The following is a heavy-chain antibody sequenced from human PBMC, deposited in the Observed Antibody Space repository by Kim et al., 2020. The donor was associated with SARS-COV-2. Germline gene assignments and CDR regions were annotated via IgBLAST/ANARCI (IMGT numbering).Heavy chain of an antibody. V-gene: IGHV3-30*18. J-gene: IGHJ4*02. CDR1: GFTFSSYG. D-gene: IGHD2-15*01. CDR2: ISYDGSNK. CDR3: AKEVGAAYFDY. Sequence: GGSLRLSCAASGFTFSSYGMHWVRQAPGKGLEWVAVISYDGSNKYYADSVKGRFTISRDNSKNTLYLQMNSLRAEDTAVYYCAKEVGAAYFDYWGQGTLVTVSS.